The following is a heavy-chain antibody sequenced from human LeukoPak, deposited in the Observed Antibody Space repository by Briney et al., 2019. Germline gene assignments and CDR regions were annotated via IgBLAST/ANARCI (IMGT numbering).Heavy chain of an antibody. D-gene: IGHD3-22*01. CDR3: AREWYDSSGYYPY. Sequence: PGGSLRLSCAASGFTFSSYAMSWVRQAPGKGLEWVSAISGSGGRTYYADSVKGRFTISRDNSKNTLYLQMNSLRAEDTAVYYCAREWYDSSGYYPYWGQGTLVTVSS. J-gene: IGHJ4*02. CDR2: ISGSGGRT. V-gene: IGHV3-23*01. CDR1: GFTFSSYA.